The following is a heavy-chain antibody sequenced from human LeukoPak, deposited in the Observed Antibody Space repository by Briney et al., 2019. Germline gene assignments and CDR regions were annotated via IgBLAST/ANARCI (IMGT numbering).Heavy chain of an antibody. CDR1: GGSISSSSYY. V-gene: IGHV4-39*01. Sequence: KSSETLSLTCTVSGGSISSSSYYWGWIRQPPGKGLEWIGSIYYSGSTYYNPSLKSRASIFVDTSKNQFSLKLSSVTAADTAVYYCARLSPYSSSWYFGRFFLFDYWGQGTLVTVSS. CDR2: IYYSGST. D-gene: IGHD6-13*01. CDR3: ARLSPYSSSWYFGRFFLFDY. J-gene: IGHJ4*02.